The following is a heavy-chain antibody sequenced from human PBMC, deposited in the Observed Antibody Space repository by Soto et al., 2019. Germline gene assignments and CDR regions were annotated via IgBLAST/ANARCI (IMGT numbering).Heavy chain of an antibody. CDR3: ARVHPDSGSYNFDY. CDR2: IYYSGST. CDR1: GGSISSYY. Sequence: SETLSLTCTVSGGSISSYYWSWIRQPPGKGLEWIGYIYYSGSTKYNPSLKSRVTISVDTSKNQFSLKLSSVTAADTAVYYCARVHPDSGSYNFDYWGQGTLVTVS. J-gene: IGHJ4*02. D-gene: IGHD1-26*01. V-gene: IGHV4-59*01.